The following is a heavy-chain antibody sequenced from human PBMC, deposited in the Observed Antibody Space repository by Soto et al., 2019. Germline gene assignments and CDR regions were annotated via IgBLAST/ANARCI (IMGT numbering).Heavy chain of an antibody. CDR2: INAANGNV. CDR1: GYTFSSYA. CDR3: ARAVGQSDP. D-gene: IGHD6-19*01. J-gene: IGHJ5*02. V-gene: IGHV1-3*01. Sequence: RASVKVSCKASGYTFSSYALHWVRQAPGQRLEWMGWINAANGNVKYSQKFRGRVTITRDTSASTAYMELSSLRSEGTAVYYCARAVGQSDPWGQGTLVTVSS.